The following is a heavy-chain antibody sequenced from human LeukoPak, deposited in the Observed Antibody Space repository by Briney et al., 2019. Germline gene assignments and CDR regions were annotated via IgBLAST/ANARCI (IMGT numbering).Heavy chain of an antibody. CDR1: GGSISSYY. CDR2: IYYSGST. Sequence: SETLSLTCTVSGGSISSYYWSWIRQPPGKGLEWIGYIYYSGSTNYNPSLKSRVTISVDTSKNQFSLKLSSVTAADTAVYYCAREVGLAAFDIWGQGTMVTVSS. J-gene: IGHJ3*02. V-gene: IGHV4-59*01. CDR3: AREVGLAAFDI.